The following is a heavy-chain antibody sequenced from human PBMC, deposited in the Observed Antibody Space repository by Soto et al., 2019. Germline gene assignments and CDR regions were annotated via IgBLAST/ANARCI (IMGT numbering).Heavy chain of an antibody. J-gene: IGHJ5*02. Sequence: ASVKVSCKASGYTFTSYGISWVRQAPGQGLEWMGWISAYNGNTNYAQKLQGRVTMTTDTSTSTAYMELRSLRSDDTAVYYCAIDTIFGVVAGGWFDPWGQGTLVTGSS. CDR1: GYTFTSYG. CDR2: ISAYNGNT. V-gene: IGHV1-18*01. D-gene: IGHD3-3*01. CDR3: AIDTIFGVVAGGWFDP.